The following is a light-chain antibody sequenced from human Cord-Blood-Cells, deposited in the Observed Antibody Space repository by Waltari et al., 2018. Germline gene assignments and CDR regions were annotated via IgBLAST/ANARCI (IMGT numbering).Light chain of an antibody. CDR3: QQYNSYS. V-gene: IGKV1-5*03. Sequence: DIQITQSPSTLSASVGDRVTITCRASQSISSWLAWYQQKPGKAPKLLIYKASSLESGVPSRFSGSGSGTEFTLTISSLQPYDFATYYCQQYNSYSFGQGTKVEIK. J-gene: IGKJ1*01. CDR2: KAS. CDR1: QSISSW.